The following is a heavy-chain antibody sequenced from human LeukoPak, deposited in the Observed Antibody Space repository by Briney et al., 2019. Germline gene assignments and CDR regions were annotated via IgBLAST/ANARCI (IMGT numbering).Heavy chain of an antibody. CDR2: ISYNGSHQ. CDR3: ATSIRRITISS. D-gene: IGHD3-3*01. CDR1: GFTFSTYA. Sequence: GGSLRLSCAASGFTFSTYAMHWVRQAPGKGLEWLTVISYNGSHQYYSDSVRGRFTISRDNSRNSVFLQINRLRPEDTAVYYCATSIRRITISSWGQGTLVTVSS. V-gene: IGHV3-30*04. J-gene: IGHJ4*02.